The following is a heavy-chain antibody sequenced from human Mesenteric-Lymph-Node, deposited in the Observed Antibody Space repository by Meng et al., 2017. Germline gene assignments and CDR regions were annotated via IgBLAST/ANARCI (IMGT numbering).Heavy chain of an antibody. Sequence: ASVKVSCKASGYTFTGYYMHWVRQAPGQGLEWMGRINPNSGGTNYAQKFQGRVTMTRDTSISTAYMELSSLRSDDTAVYYCARDHGLGIGDPEYYFDYWGQGTLVTVSS. CDR1: GYTFTGYY. D-gene: IGHD3-10*01. CDR2: INPNSGGT. V-gene: IGHV1-2*06. J-gene: IGHJ4*02. CDR3: ARDHGLGIGDPEYYFDY.